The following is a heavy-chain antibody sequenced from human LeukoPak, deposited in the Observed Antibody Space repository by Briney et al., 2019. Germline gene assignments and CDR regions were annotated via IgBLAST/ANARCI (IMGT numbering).Heavy chain of an antibody. CDR2: IYYSGST. CDR1: GGAVSSGSYY. J-gene: IGHJ4*02. D-gene: IGHD3-9*01. Sequence: SETLSLTCTVSGGAVSSGSYYWSWIRQPPGKGLEWIGYIYYSGSTNYNPSLKSRVTISVATSKNQFSLKLSSVTAADTAVYYCARVDILTGYYRGFDHWGQGTLVTVSS. CDR3: ARVDILTGYYRGFDH. V-gene: IGHV4-61*01.